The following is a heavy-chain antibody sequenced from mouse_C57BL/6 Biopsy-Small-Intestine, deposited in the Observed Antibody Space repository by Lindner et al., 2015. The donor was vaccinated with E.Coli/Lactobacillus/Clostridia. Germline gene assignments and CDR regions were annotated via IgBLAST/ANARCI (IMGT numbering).Heavy chain of an antibody. Sequence: VQLQESGGDLVKPGGSLKLSCAASGFTFSSYGMSWVRQTPDKRLEWVATISSGGSYTYYPDSVKGRFTISRDNAKNTLYLQMSSLKSEDTAMYYCARHPLYYSNPYYAMDYWGQGTSATVSS. J-gene: IGHJ4*01. V-gene: IGHV5-6*01. CDR2: ISSGGSYT. CDR3: ARHPLYYSNPYYAMDY. D-gene: IGHD2-5*01. CDR1: GFTFSSYG.